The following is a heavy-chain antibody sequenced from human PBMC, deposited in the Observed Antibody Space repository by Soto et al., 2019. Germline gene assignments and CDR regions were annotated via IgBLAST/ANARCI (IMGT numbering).Heavy chain of an antibody. CDR2: ISPGTGST. D-gene: IGHD2-21*02. J-gene: IGHJ4*02. CDR1: GFTFSSFS. CDR3: AKCVTLCYLHY. Sequence: GGSLRLSCEASGFTFSSFSITWVRQAPGKGLEWASAISPGTGSTYYADSVKGRFTISRDNSKNTLYLQMNTLRAEDTAVYYCAKCVTLCYLHYGGQGTLVTVSS. V-gene: IGHV3-23*01.